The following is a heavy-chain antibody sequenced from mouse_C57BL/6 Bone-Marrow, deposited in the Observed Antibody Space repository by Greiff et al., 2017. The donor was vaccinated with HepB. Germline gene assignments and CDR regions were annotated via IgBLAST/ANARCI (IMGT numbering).Heavy chain of an antibody. CDR1: GYTFTSYW. Sequence: VQLQQPGAELVKPGASVKLSCKASGYTFTSYWMHWVKQRPGQGLEWIGMIHPNSGSTNYNEKFKSKATLTVDKSSSTAYMQLSSLTSEDSAVYYCARTYGLYAMDYWGQGTSVTGSS. CDR2: IHPNSGST. V-gene: IGHV1-64*01. J-gene: IGHJ4*01. D-gene: IGHD1-1*02. CDR3: ARTYGLYAMDY.